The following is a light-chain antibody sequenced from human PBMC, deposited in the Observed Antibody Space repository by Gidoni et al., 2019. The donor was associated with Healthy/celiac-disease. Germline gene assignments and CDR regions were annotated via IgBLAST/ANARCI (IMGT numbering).Light chain of an antibody. Sequence: QSALPQPPSVSGSPGQSITISCTGTSSDVGGYNYVSWYQQHPGKAPKLMIYEVSNRPSGVPDRFSGSKSGNTASLTISGLQAEDEADYYCSSYTSSSTLVFGGGTKLTVL. CDR1: SSDVGGYNY. CDR3: SSYTSSSTLV. J-gene: IGLJ3*02. V-gene: IGLV2-14*01. CDR2: EVS.